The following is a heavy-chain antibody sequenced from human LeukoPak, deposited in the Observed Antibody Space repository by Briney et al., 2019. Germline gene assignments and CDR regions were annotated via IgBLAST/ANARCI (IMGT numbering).Heavy chain of an antibody. D-gene: IGHD1-7*01. J-gene: IGHJ4*02. V-gene: IGHV4-59*04. CDR1: GGSISSYY. CDR2: IYYSGST. Sequence: SETLSLTCTVSGGSISSYYWSWIRQPPGKGLEWIGYIYYSGSTYYNPSLKSRVTISVDTSKNQFSLKLSSVTAADTAVYYCARDITGTTFDYWGQGTLVTVSS. CDR3: ARDITGTTFDY.